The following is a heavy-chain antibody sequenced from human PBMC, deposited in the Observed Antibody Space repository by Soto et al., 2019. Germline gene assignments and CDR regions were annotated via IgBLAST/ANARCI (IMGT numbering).Heavy chain of an antibody. CDR2: IRSKANSYAQ. CDR1: GFTFSGSA. Sequence: GGSLRLSCAASGFTFSGSAMHWVRQASGKGLEWVGRIRSKANSYAQAYAASVTGRFTISRDDSKNTAYLQMNSLKTEDTAVYYCTSPYGDYAPSYYYYYCMDVWGKGTTVTVSS. D-gene: IGHD4-17*01. CDR3: TSPYGDYAPSYYYYYCMDV. J-gene: IGHJ6*03. V-gene: IGHV3-73*01.